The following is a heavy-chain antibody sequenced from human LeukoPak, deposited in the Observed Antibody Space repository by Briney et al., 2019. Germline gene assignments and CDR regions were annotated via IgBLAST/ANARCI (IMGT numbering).Heavy chain of an antibody. D-gene: IGHD1-26*01. CDR1: GFAFSSYW. CDR3: VRRSIVGASNWFDP. Sequence: PGGSLRLSCAASGFAFSSYWMSWVRQAPGKGLEWVANIKQDGSEKYYVDSVKGRFTISRDNAKNSLYLQMNSLRAEDTAVYYCVRRSIVGASNWFDPWGQGTLVTVSS. V-gene: IGHV3-7*01. CDR2: IKQDGSEK. J-gene: IGHJ5*02.